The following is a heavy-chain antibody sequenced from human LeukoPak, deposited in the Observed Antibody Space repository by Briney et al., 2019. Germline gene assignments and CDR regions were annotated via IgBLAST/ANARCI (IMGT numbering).Heavy chain of an antibody. D-gene: IGHD6-19*01. V-gene: IGHV3-48*03. CDR1: GFTFSSYE. J-gene: IGHJ4*02. Sequence: GGSLRLSCAASGFTFSSYEMNWVRQAPGKGLEGVSYISSRGITKYYADSGKGRFTISRDNAKNSLYLQMNSLRAEDMAIYYCTRAAVAGGPFDYWGQGTLVTVSS. CDR3: TRAAVAGGPFDY. CDR2: ISSRGITK.